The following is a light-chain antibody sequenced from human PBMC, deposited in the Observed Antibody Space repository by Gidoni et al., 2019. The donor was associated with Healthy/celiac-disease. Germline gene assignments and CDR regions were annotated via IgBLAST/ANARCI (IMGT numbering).Light chain of an antibody. J-gene: IGKJ4*01. V-gene: IGKV3-11*01. CDR3: QQRSNWPPRVT. CDR2: DAS. Sequence: EIVLTQSPATLSLSPGERATSSCRASQSVSSYLAWYQHKPGQAPRLLIYDASNRATGIPARFSGSGSGTDFTLTISSLEPEDFAVYYCQQRSNWPPRVTFGGGTKVEIK. CDR1: QSVSSY.